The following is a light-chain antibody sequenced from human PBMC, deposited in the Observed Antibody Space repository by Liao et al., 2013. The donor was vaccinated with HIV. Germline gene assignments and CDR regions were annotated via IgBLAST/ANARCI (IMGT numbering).Light chain of an antibody. Sequence: SYELTQPPSVSVAPGKTARITCGGNNFRSKSVQWYQQKPGQAPVLVIYYDTDWPSGIPERFSGSNSGNTATLTISRVEAGDEADYYCQVWDSSSDHPGVFGTGTKVTVL. CDR3: QVWDSSSDHPGV. CDR1: NFRSKS. J-gene: IGLJ1*01. CDR2: YDT. V-gene: IGLV3-21*01.